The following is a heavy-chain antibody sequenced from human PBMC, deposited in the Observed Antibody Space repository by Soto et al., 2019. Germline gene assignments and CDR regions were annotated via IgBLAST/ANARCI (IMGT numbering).Heavy chain of an antibody. CDR2: IYTSGST. CDR1: GGSISSYY. CDR3: ARERSGSYYGPLGPFDY. J-gene: IGHJ4*02. V-gene: IGHV4-4*07. D-gene: IGHD1-26*01. Sequence: SETLSLTCTVSGGSISSYYWSWIRQPAGKGLEWIGRIYTSGSTNYNASLESRVTMSVDTSKNQFSLKLSSVTAADTAVYYCARERSGSYYGPLGPFDYWGQGTLVTAPQ.